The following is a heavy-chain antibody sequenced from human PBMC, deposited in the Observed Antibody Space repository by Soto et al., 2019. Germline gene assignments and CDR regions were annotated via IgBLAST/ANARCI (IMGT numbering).Heavy chain of an antibody. V-gene: IGHV3-15*01. CDR1: GLNFSDSW. J-gene: IGHJ4*02. Sequence: DVQVVESGGDLVKPGGSLRLSCAASGLNFSDSWMNWVRQAPGKGLEWVGRIKSKPDGGAKDYAAPVRGRFTLSRDDSKNTVFLQMHSLRLADTGVYYCSTAHTVDTWGKGTLVTVSS. CDR3: STAHTVDT. D-gene: IGHD4-17*01. CDR2: IKSKPDGGAK.